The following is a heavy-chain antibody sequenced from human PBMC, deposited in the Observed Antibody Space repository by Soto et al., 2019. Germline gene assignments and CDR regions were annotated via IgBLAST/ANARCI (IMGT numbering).Heavy chain of an antibody. CDR2: ISWNSGSI. Sequence: GGSLRLSCAASGFTFDDYAMHWVRQAPGKGLEWVSGISWNSGSIGYADSVKGRFTISRDNAKNSLYLQMNSLRAEDTALYYCAKDPSSSWYEGWFDPWGQGTLVTVSS. J-gene: IGHJ5*02. CDR3: AKDPSSSWYEGWFDP. CDR1: GFTFDDYA. D-gene: IGHD6-13*01. V-gene: IGHV3-9*01.